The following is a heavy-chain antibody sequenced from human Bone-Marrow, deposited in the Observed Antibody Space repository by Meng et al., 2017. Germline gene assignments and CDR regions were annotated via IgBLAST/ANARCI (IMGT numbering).Heavy chain of an antibody. CDR3: ARVAYRWGGDCSYFDY. D-gene: IGHD2-21*02. CDR1: GGSFSGYY. Sequence: QVQLQQWGAGLLKPSETLSLTCAVYGGSFSGYYWSWIRQPPGKGLEWMGEINHSGSTNYNPSLKSRVTISVDTSKNQFSLKLSSVTAADTAVYYCARVAYRWGGDCSYFDYWGQGTLVTVSS. CDR2: INHSGST. J-gene: IGHJ4*02. V-gene: IGHV4-34*01.